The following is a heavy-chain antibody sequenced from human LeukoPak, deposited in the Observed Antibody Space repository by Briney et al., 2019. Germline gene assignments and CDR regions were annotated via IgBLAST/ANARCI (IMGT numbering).Heavy chain of an antibody. D-gene: IGHD2-2*02. V-gene: IGHV3-7*01. CDR3: AKDQGGYCSSTSCYSFDY. J-gene: IGHJ4*02. Sequence: PGGSLRLSCAASGFTFSSYWMSWVRQAPGKGLEWLASIKQDGSEKHYVDSLKGRFTISRDNAKNSLYLQMNSLRAEDTAVFYCAKDQGGYCSSTSCYSFDYWGQGTLVTVSS. CDR1: GFTFSSYW. CDR2: IKQDGSEK.